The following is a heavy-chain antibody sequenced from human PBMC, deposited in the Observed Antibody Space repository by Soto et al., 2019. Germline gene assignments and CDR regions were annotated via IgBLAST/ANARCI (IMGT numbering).Heavy chain of an antibody. D-gene: IGHD1-20*01. CDR2: ISASISSI. CDR3: VRDAYNRDAFDI. CDR1: GFNFITFS. J-gene: IGHJ3*02. Sequence: DVQLVESGGGLVKPGGSLRLSCAASGFNFITFSMNWVRQAPGKGLEWVSSISASISSIYYAESVKVRFTVSRDNAKNSLYLQMNRLTAEDTALYYCVRDAYNRDAFDIWGQGTTVTVSS. V-gene: IGHV3-21*01.